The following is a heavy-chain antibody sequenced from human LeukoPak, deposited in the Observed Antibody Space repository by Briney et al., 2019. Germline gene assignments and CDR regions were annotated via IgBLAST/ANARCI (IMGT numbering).Heavy chain of an antibody. CDR3: ARDRAYYYDSSGYYRYYYYGMDV. CDR1: GFTFSDYY. CDR2: ISSSGSTI. Sequence: GGSLRLSCAASGFTFSDYYMSWLRQAPGKGLEWVSYISSSGSTIYYADSVKGRFTISRDNAKNSLYLQMNSLRAEDTAVYYCARDRAYYYDSSGYYRYYYYGMDVWGQGTTVTVSS. D-gene: IGHD3-22*01. J-gene: IGHJ6*02. V-gene: IGHV3-11*01.